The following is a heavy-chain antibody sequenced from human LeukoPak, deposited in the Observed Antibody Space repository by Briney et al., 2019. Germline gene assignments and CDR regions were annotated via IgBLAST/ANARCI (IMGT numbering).Heavy chain of an antibody. D-gene: IGHD3-16*02. CDR1: GASISSSTYY. CDR3: ASSLTIVFRGNY. J-gene: IGHJ4*02. V-gene: IGHV4-39*01. CDR2: IYYSGST. Sequence: PSETLSLTCTVSGASISSSTYYWGWIRQPPGKGLEWIGTIYYSGSTYYNPSLKSRVTISVDTSKNQFSLKLSSVTAADTAVYYCASSLTIVFRGNYWGQGTLVTVSS.